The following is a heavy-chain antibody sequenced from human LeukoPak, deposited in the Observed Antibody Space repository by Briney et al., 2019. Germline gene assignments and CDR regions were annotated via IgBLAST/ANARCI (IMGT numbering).Heavy chain of an antibody. CDR3: LVSNIAAV. Sequence: GGSLRLSCAASGFTFSGYWMNWVRQAPGKGLEWVANINHDGSEKYYVDSVKGRFTISRYNAKNSLYLQMNSLRAEDTADYYCLVSNIAAVWGQGTLVTVSS. J-gene: IGHJ4*02. D-gene: IGHD6-13*01. CDR2: INHDGSEK. CDR1: GFTFSGYW. V-gene: IGHV3-7*01.